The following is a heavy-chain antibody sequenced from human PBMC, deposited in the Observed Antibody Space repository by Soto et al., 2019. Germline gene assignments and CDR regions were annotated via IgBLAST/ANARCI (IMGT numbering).Heavy chain of an antibody. CDR2: IHYSGNT. J-gene: IGHJ4*02. CDR1: GGSISSSGYN. V-gene: IGHV4-39*01. Sequence: SETLSLTCTVSGGSISSSGYNWGWIRQPPGKGLEWIASIHYSGNTYYNPSLKSRVTISVDTSKNQFSLKLSSVTAADTGVYYCARTYGSSPSFFDYWGQGTLVTVSS. CDR3: ARTYGSSPSFFDY. D-gene: IGHD3-10*01.